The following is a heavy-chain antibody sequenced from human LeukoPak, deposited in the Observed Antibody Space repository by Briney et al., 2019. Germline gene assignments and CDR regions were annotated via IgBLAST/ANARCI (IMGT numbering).Heavy chain of an antibody. D-gene: IGHD1-26*01. Sequence: GGSLRLSCAASGFTFSSYSMNWVRQAPGKGLEWVSSISGSSSYIYYADSVKGRFTISRDNAKNSLYLQMNSLRAEDTAVYYCARDPGGSPHDAFDIWGQGTMVTVSS. CDR2: ISGSSSYI. J-gene: IGHJ3*02. CDR3: ARDPGGSPHDAFDI. CDR1: GFTFSSYS. V-gene: IGHV3-21*01.